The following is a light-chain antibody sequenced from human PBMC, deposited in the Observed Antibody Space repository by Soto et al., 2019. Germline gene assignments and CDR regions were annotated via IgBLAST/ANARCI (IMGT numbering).Light chain of an antibody. CDR1: SSNIGSNY. CDR3: VAWDDSLSGVV. Sequence: QAVVTQPPSASGTPGQRVTISCSGSSSNIGSNYVYWYQQLPGTAPKLLIYRNNQRPSGVPDRFSGSKSGTSASLVISGLRSEDEADYYCVAWDDSLSGVVFGGGTKLTVL. V-gene: IGLV1-47*01. J-gene: IGLJ3*02. CDR2: RNN.